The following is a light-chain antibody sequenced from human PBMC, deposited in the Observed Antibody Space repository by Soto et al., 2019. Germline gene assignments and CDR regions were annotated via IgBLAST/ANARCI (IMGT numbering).Light chain of an antibody. CDR1: QTVSSW. V-gene: IGKV1-5*01. J-gene: IGKJ2*01. Sequence: DIQMTQSPSTLSASAGDRVTITCRASQTVSSWLAWYQQKPGKAPKLLIYDASTLQSGVPSRFSGSGYGTEFTLTISSLQPDDFATYYCQHCNSYPFTFGQGTELKIK. CDR3: QHCNSYPFT. CDR2: DAS.